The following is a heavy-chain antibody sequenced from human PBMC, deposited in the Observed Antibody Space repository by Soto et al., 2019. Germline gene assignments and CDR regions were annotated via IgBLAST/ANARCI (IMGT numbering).Heavy chain of an antibody. CDR3: AGGVLH. J-gene: IGHJ4*01. CDR2: ISYSGST. CDR1: GVSLSSGGYY. Sequence: QVQLQESGPGLVQPSPTMSLTCTVSGVSLSSGGYYWSWILQHPGTGLEWIGHISYSGSTYSNTSLKSRSTVSVDTSRNKCYLIVDSVTAADTPVYYCAGGVLHWGQGTLVTVSS. V-gene: IGHV4-31*03.